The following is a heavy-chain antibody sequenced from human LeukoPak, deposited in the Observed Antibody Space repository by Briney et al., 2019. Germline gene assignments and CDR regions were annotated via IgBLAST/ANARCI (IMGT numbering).Heavy chain of an antibody. J-gene: IGHJ5*02. CDR1: GYTFTSYD. CDR3: ARRYYGSGSYHNWFDP. CDR2: INPNSGNT. V-gene: IGHV1-8*01. D-gene: IGHD3-10*01. Sequence: RASVKVSCKASGYTFTSYDINWVRQATGQGLEWMGWINPNSGNTGYAQKFQGRVTMTRNTSISTAYMELSSLRSEDTAVYYCARRYYGSGSYHNWFDPWGQGTLVTVSS.